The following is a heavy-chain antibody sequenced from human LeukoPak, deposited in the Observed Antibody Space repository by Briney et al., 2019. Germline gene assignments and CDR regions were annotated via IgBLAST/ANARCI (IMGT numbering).Heavy chain of an antibody. D-gene: IGHD3-16*02. V-gene: IGHV3-7*01. CDR2: IKQDGSEK. CDR1: GFTFSSYW. Sequence: GGSLRLSCAASGFTFSSYWMSWVRQAPGKGLEWVANIKQDGSEKYYVDSVKGRFTTSRDNAKNSLYLQMSSLRAEDTAVYYCAKSSTYYDYDWGSYRPNWFVPWGQGTLVTVSS. CDR3: AKSSTYYDYDWGSYRPNWFVP. J-gene: IGHJ5*02.